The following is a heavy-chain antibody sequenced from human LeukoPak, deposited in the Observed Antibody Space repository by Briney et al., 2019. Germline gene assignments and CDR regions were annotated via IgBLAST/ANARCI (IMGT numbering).Heavy chain of an antibody. J-gene: IGHJ3*02. CDR1: GFTFSNYA. Sequence: GGSLRLSCAASGFTFSNYAMNWVRQAPGKGLEWVSGLSAGGGSTYYADSVKGRVIISRDNTENTLYPEMNSLRVEDTAVYYCAKDRYCSGGSCYADALDIWGQGTLVTVSS. D-gene: IGHD2-15*01. CDR3: AKDRYCSGGSCYADALDI. CDR2: LSAGGGST. V-gene: IGHV3-23*01.